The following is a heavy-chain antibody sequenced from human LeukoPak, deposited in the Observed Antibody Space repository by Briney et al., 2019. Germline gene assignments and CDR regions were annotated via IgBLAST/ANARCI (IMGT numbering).Heavy chain of an antibody. CDR1: GFTFSIYS. J-gene: IGHJ4*02. CDR2: ISSSSSTI. D-gene: IGHD1-26*01. V-gene: IGHV3-48*04. Sequence: GGSLRLSCAASGFTFSIYSMNWVRQAPGKGLEWVSFISSSSSTIYYADSVKGRFTISRDNAKNSLYLQMNSLRAEDTAVYYCARDRGGSYSAIDYWGQGTLVTVSS. CDR3: ARDRGGSYSAIDY.